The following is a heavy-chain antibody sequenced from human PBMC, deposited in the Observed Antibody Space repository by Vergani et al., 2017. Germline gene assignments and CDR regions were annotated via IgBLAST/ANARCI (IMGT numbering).Heavy chain of an antibody. J-gene: IGHJ3*02. CDR1: GGTFSSYA. V-gene: IGHV1-69*01. D-gene: IGHD3-10*01. CDR2: IIPIFGTA. CDR3: AGPTYYYGSGSPGGAFDI. Sequence: QVQLVQSGAEVKKPGSSVKVSCKASGGTFSSYAISWVRQAPGQGLEWMGGIIPIFGTANYAQKFQGSVTITAGESTSTAYMELSSLRSEDTAVYYCAGPTYYYGSGSPGGAFDIWGQGRMVTVSS.